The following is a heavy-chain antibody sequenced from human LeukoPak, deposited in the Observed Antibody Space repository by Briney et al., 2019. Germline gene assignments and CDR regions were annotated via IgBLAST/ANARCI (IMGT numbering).Heavy chain of an antibody. CDR1: GFTFSRYW. J-gene: IGHJ4*02. Sequence: GGSLRLSCAASGFTFSRYWMSWLRQAPAKGLEWVANIKQDGSEKYYVDSVKGRFTISRDNAKNSLYLQMSSLRAEDTAVYYCARDLVAPTPGVMDWGQGTLVTVSS. CDR3: ARDLVAPTPGVMD. V-gene: IGHV3-7*04. D-gene: IGHD2-15*01. CDR2: IKQDGSEK.